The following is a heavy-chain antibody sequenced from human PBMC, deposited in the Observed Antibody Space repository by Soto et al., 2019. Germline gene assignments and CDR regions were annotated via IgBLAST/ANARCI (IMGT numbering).Heavy chain of an antibody. D-gene: IGHD3-3*01. CDR2: ISAYNGNT. CDR1: GYTFTSYG. V-gene: IGHV1-18*04. CDR3: ARDRRFLEWLSHDYYYGMDV. Sequence: VKVSCKASGYTFTSYGISWVRQAPGQGLEWMGWISAYNGNTNYAQKLQGRVTMTTDTSTSTAYMELRSLRSDDTAVYYCARDRRFLEWLSHDYYYGMDVWGQGTTVTVSS. J-gene: IGHJ6*02.